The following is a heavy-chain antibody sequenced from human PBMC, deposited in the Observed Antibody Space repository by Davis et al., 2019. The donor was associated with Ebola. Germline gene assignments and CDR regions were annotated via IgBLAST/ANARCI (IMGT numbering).Heavy chain of an antibody. Sequence: GGSLRPSCAASGFTFRSYGMHCVRQAPGKGLEWVAVISYDGSNKYYADSVKGRFTISRDNSKNTLYLQMNSLRAEDTAVYYCAKAPWDIVVLGPWDVWGQGTTVTVSS. D-gene: IGHD2-2*01. CDR3: AKAPWDIVVLGPWDV. CDR1: GFTFRSYG. V-gene: IGHV3-30*18. CDR2: ISYDGSNK. J-gene: IGHJ6*02.